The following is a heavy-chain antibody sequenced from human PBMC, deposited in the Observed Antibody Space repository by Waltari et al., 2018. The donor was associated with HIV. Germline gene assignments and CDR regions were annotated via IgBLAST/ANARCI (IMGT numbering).Heavy chain of an antibody. CDR1: GGSISSSSYY. CDR2: IYYSGST. V-gene: IGHV4-39*01. Sequence: QLQLQESGPGLVKPSETLSLTCTVSGGSISSSSYYWGWLRQPPGKGLEWIGSIYYSGSTYYNPSLKSRVTISVDTSKNQFSLKLSSVTAADTAVYYCARLQPPGGEDLGFDYWGQGTLVTVSS. D-gene: IGHD3-16*01. CDR3: ARLQPPGGEDLGFDY. J-gene: IGHJ4*02.